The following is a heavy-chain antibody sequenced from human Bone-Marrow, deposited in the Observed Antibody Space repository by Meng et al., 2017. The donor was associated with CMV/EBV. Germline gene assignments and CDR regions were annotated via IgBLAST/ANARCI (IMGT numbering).Heavy chain of an antibody. Sequence: ASVKVSCKAFGYTFGDYFMHWARQAPGQGLEWMGWINPRSGDTNYAQKFQGRVTMTRNTSISTAYMELSSLRSEDTAVYYCARLPHTIFGVVNGMDVWGQGTTVTVSS. J-gene: IGHJ6*02. D-gene: IGHD3-3*01. CDR2: INPRSGDT. CDR1: GYTFGDYF. V-gene: IGHV1-2*02. CDR3: ARLPHTIFGVVNGMDV.